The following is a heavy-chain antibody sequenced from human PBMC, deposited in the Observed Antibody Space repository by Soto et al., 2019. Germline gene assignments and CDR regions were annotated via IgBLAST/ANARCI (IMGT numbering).Heavy chain of an antibody. D-gene: IGHD2-2*01. CDR2: IKEDGSEK. J-gene: IGHJ4*02. Sequence: EVQLTESGGDLVQPGGSLRLSCAASGFTFSSYWMSWVRQAPGKGLEWVANIKEDGSEKYYVDSVKGRFTISRDNAKNSLYLQMDSLRVEDTDVYFCAKHHSFCTSNTCYFDYWGQGDLVTVSS. CDR3: AKHHSFCTSNTCYFDY. CDR1: GFTFSSYW. V-gene: IGHV3-7*03.